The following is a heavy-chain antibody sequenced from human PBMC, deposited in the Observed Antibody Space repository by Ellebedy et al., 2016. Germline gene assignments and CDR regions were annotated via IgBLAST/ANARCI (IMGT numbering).Heavy chain of an antibody. CDR3: VAVPKYYYYYYGMDV. CDR2: IYYSGST. V-gene: IGHV4-61*01. CDR1: GGSVSSGSYY. J-gene: IGHJ6*02. Sequence: SETLSLTCTVSGGSVSSGSYYWSWIRQPPGKGLEWIGYIYYSGSTNYNPSLKSRVTISVDTSKNQFSLKLSSVTAADTAVYYCVAVPKYYYYYYGMDVWGQGTTVTVSS. D-gene: IGHD6-25*01.